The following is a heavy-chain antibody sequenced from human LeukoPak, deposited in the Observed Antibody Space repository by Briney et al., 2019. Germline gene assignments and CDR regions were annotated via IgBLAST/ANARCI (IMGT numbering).Heavy chain of an antibody. V-gene: IGHV1-2*02. D-gene: IGHD1-26*01. Sequence: ASVKVSCKASGYTFTGYYMHWVRQAPGQGLEWMGWINPNSGGTNYAQKFQGRVTMTRDTSISTAYMELRSLRSDDTAVYYCARDLYSGSYWASGAFDIWGQGTMVTVSS. CDR2: INPNSGGT. J-gene: IGHJ3*02. CDR1: GYTFTGYY. CDR3: ARDLYSGSYWASGAFDI.